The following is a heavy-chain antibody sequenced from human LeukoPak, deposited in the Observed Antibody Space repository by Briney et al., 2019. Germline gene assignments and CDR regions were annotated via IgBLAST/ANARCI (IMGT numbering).Heavy chain of an antibody. CDR2: IKQDGSER. J-gene: IGHJ5*02. Sequence: GGSLRLSCVASGFTFSSYWMSWVRQAPGKGLEWVANIKQDGSERYYVDSVKGRFTISRDNAKNSLFLQMNSPRAEDTAVYFCARDCSSTSCYRGGWFDPWGQGTLVAVSS. V-gene: IGHV3-7*04. D-gene: IGHD2-2*01. CDR1: GFTFSSYW. CDR3: ARDCSSTSCYRGGWFDP.